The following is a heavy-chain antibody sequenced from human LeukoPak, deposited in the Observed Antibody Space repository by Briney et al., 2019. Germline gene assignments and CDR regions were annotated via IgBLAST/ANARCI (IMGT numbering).Heavy chain of an antibody. V-gene: IGHV4-30-4*01. Sequence: PSETLSLTCTVSGGSIRSGDYYWSWIRQPPGKGLEWIGYIYYSGSTYYNPSLKSRVTISVDTSKNQFSLKLSSVTAADTAVYYCASGYGDYVYLDYWGQGTLVTVSS. D-gene: IGHD4-17*01. CDR2: IYYSGST. J-gene: IGHJ4*02. CDR3: ASGYGDYVYLDY. CDR1: GGSIRSGDYY.